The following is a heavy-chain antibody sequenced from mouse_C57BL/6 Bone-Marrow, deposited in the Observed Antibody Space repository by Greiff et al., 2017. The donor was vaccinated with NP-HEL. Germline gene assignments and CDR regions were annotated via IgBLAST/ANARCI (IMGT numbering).Heavy chain of an antibody. Sequence: VQLQQPGAELVRPGTSVKLSCKASGYTFTSYWMHWVKQRPGQGLEWIGVIDPSDSYTNYNQKFRGKATLTVDTSSSTAYMQLSSLTSEDSAVYDCARQHGSAWFAYWGQGTLVTVSA. CDR1: GYTFTSYW. J-gene: IGHJ3*01. D-gene: IGHD3-1*01. CDR3: ARQHGSAWFAY. CDR2: IDPSDSYT. V-gene: IGHV1-59*01.